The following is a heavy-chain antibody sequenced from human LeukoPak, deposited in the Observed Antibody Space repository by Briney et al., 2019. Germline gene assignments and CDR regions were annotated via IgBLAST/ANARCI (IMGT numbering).Heavy chain of an antibody. J-gene: IGHJ5*02. CDR3: ASLAAYVFMP. D-gene: IGHD3-10*01. CDR1: GGSVISGDYY. Sequence: SETLSLTCTVSGGSVISGDYYWSWIRQPPGKGLEWIGYIYYSGSTHYNPSLKSRVAISVDRSKNQFSLKLSSVTAADTAVYCCASLAAYVFMPWGQGTLVTVSS. CDR2: IYYSGST. V-gene: IGHV4-30-4*01.